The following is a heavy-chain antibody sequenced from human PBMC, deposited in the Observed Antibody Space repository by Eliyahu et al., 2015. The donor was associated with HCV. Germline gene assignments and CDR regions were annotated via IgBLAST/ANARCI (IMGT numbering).Heavy chain of an antibody. CDR2: ST. V-gene: IGHV4-31*02. Sequence: STYYNPSLKSRVTISVDTSKNQFSLKLSSVTAADTAVYYCARDLGPLGYTFVRSIDAFDIWGQGTMVTVSS. D-gene: IGHD5-18*01. CDR3: ARDLGPLGYTFVRSIDAFDI. J-gene: IGHJ3*02.